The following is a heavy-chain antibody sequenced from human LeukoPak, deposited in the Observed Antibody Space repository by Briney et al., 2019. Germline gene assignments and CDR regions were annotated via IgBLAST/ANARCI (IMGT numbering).Heavy chain of an antibody. CDR1: GFTFSSYW. V-gene: IGHV3-7*03. CDR3: ASHDPDWWFDP. D-gene: IGHD3-9*01. Sequence: GGSLRLSCAASGFTFSSYWMSWVRQAPGKGLEWVANIKQDGSEKYYVDSVKGRFTISRDNSKNTLYLQMNSLRAEDTAVYYCASHDPDWWFDPWGQGTLVTVSS. J-gene: IGHJ5*02. CDR2: IKQDGSEK.